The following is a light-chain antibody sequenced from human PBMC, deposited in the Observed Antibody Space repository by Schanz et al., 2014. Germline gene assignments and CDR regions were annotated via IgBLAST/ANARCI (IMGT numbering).Light chain of an antibody. CDR3: QHYDVPPLT. CDR2: AAS. Sequence: EVVMTQSPATLSVSPGERATLSCRASQSVRSRNLAWYQQKPGQAPRLLIYAASSRATGIPDRFSGAGSGTDFTLTISRLEPEDNAVYHCQHYDVPPLTFGGGTKVEIK. V-gene: IGKV3-20*01. CDR1: QSVRSRN. J-gene: IGKJ4*01.